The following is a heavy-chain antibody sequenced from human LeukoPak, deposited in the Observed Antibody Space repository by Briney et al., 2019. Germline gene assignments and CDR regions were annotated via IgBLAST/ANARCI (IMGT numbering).Heavy chain of an antibody. V-gene: IGHV1-46*01. D-gene: IGHD1-14*01. CDR3: AREGRDPESDYYYGMDV. CDR1: GYTFTSYY. CDR2: INPSGGST. Sequence: ASVKVSCKASGYTFTSYYMHWVRQAPGQGLEWMGIINPSGGSTSYAQKFQGRVTMTRSASINTAYMELSNLRSEDTAVYYCAREGRDPESDYYYGMDVWGQGTTVTVSS. J-gene: IGHJ6*02.